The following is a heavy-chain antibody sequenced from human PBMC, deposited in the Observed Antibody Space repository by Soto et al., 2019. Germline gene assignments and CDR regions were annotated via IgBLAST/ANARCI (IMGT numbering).Heavy chain of an antibody. CDR2: FDPEDGET. Sequence: ASVKASCKISGYTLTELSMHWVRQAPGKGLEWMGGFDPEDGETIYAQKFQGRVTMTEDTSTDTAYMELSSLRSEDTAVYYCATGGRHYLFSYYYHYLLAVPAQRSTVT. CDR3: ATGGRHYLFSYYYHYLLAV. V-gene: IGHV1-24*01. CDR1: GYTLTELS. D-gene: IGHD3-10*01. J-gene: IGHJ6*02.